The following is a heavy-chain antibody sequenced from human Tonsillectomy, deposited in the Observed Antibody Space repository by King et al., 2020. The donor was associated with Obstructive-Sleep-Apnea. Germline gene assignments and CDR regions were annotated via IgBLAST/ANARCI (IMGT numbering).Heavy chain of an antibody. CDR2: ISCRVDST. CDR3: AKLVGNTGVDY. V-gene: IGHV3-23*04. J-gene: IGHJ4*02. Sequence: VQLVESGGGLVQPGGSLRFSCAASGFTFSSYDISWVRQAPGKGLEWVSTISCRVDSTYYADSVKGRFPITRDNTKKTLYLQMNSLRTEDTAVYYCAKLVGNTGVDYWGQGTLVTVSS. D-gene: IGHD2-8*02. CDR1: GFTFSSYD.